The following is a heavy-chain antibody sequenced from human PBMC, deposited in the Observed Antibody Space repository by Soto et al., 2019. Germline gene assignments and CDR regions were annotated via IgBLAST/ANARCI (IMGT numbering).Heavy chain of an antibody. D-gene: IGHD3-10*01. CDR3: ARPVRYYGSGPYYFDY. V-gene: IGHV5-10-1*01. CDR2: IDPSDSYT. J-gene: IGHJ4*02. Sequence: GESLKISCKGSGCSFTSYWIGWVRQMPGNGLEWMGRIDPSDSYTNYSPSFQGHVTISADKSISTAYLQWSSLKASDTAMYYCARPVRYYGSGPYYFDYWGQGTLVTVSS. CDR1: GCSFTSYW.